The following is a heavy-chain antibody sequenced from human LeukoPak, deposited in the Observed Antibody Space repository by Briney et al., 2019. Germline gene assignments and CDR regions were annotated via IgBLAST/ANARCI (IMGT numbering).Heavy chain of an antibody. V-gene: IGHV1-18*01. CDR1: GYTFTSYD. CDR2: ISAYNGNT. D-gene: IGHD6-13*01. CDR3: ARAGYSSSWPYFDY. J-gene: IGHJ4*02. Sequence: ASVKVSCKASGYTFTSYDINWVRQATGQGLEWMGWISAYNGNTNYAQKLQGRVTMTTDTSTSTAYMELRSLRSDDTAVYYCARAGYSSSWPYFDYWGQGTLVTVSS.